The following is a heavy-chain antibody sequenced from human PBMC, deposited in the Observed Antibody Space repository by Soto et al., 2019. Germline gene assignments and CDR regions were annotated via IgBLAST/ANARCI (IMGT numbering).Heavy chain of an antibody. Sequence: PGGSLRLSCAASGFTFSSYAMHWVRQAPGKGLEWVAVISYDGSNKYYADSVKGRFTISRDNSKNTLYLQMNSLRAEDTAVYYCARDFAGGGYSYGSDYYYGMDVWGQGTTVTISS. CDR2: ISYDGSNK. D-gene: IGHD5-18*01. J-gene: IGHJ6*02. CDR3: ARDFAGGGYSYGSDYYYGMDV. CDR1: GFTFSSYA. V-gene: IGHV3-30-3*01.